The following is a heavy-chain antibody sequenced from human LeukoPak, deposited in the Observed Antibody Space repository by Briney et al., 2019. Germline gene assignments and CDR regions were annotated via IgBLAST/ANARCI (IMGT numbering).Heavy chain of an antibody. CDR2: VYYNGNT. D-gene: IGHD3-10*01. V-gene: IGHV4-59*01. Sequence: SETLSLTCTVSGGSISTYYWSWIRQPPGKGLEWIGYVYYNGNTNYNPSLKSRVTISLDTSKNQFSLKLISVTAADTAVYYCARVSLVRGAPDYYFDYWGQGTLVTVSS. CDR1: GGSISTYY. CDR3: ARVSLVRGAPDYYFDY. J-gene: IGHJ4*02.